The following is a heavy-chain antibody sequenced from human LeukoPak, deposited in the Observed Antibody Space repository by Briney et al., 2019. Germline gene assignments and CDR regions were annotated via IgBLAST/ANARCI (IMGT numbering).Heavy chain of an antibody. CDR1: GGSISSGGYY. Sequence: SETLSLTCTVSGGSISSGGYYWSWIRQHPGKGLEWIGYIYYSESTYYNPSLKSRVTISVDTSKNQFSLKLSSVTAADTAVYYCARGDPHHSGSYFPANFDYWGQGTLVTVSS. CDR2: IYYSEST. D-gene: IGHD1-26*01. CDR3: ARGDPHHSGSYFPANFDY. J-gene: IGHJ4*02. V-gene: IGHV4-31*03.